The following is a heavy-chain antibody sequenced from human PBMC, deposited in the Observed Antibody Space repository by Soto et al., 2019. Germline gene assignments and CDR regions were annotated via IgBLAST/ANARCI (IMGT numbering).Heavy chain of an antibody. CDR3: ARGGAVAGPFDF. CDR1: GGSLIGYY. J-gene: IGHJ4*02. V-gene: IGHV4-34*01. CDR2: INHSGST. Sequence: PSETLSLTCAVYGGSLIGYYCILIRQPPWMALEWIVEINHSGSTNYNPSLKSRVTISVDTSKNHISLKVMSVIVADTAMFYCARGGAVAGPFDFWGQGTQVTVSS. D-gene: IGHD6-19*01.